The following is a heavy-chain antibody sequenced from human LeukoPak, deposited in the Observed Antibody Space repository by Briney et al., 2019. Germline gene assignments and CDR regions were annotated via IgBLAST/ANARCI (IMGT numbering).Heavy chain of an antibody. CDR2: ITAYNGNT. CDR1: GYTFNSYG. Sequence: ASVKVSCKASGYTFNSYGISWVRQAPGQGLEWMGWITAYNGNTNYAQKFQGRVTMTTDTSTSTAYMELRSLRSDDTAVYYCARAYSSRLWSGPHYYMDVWGKGTTVTISS. J-gene: IGHJ6*03. D-gene: IGHD6-13*01. CDR3: ARAYSSRLWSGPHYYMDV. V-gene: IGHV1-18*01.